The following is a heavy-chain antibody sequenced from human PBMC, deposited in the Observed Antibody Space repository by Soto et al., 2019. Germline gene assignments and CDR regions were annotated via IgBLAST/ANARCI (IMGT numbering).Heavy chain of an antibody. J-gene: IGHJ5*02. CDR1: GGSISSGGYY. V-gene: IGHV4-31*03. Sequence: SETLSLTCTVSGGSISSGGYYWSWIRQHPGKGLEWIGYIYYSGSTYYNPSLKSRVTISVDTSKNQFSLKLSSVTAADTAVYYCAVELLDNIGFRGVIISRFDPWGHGTLVTVSS. CDR3: AVELLDNIGFRGVIISRFDP. CDR2: IYYSGST. D-gene: IGHD3-10*01.